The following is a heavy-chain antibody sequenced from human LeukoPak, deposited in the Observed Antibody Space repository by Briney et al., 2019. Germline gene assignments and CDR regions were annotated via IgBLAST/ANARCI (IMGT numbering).Heavy chain of an antibody. Sequence: GGSLRLSCAAAGFTASSNYMSWGRQAPGKGLELVSVIYSGGSTYYADSLKGRFTISRDNSGNTLYLHMSSLKAEDTAVYYCAREMFTTFGEVLLRYFDYWGQGTLVTVSS. J-gene: IGHJ4*02. D-gene: IGHD3-16*01. CDR1: GFTASSNY. V-gene: IGHV3-53*01. CDR2: IYSGGST. CDR3: AREMFTTFGEVLLRYFDY.